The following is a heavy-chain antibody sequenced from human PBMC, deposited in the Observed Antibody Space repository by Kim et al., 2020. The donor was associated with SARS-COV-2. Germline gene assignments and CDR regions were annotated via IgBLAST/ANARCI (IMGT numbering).Heavy chain of an antibody. V-gene: IGHV4-59*01. D-gene: IGHD1-26*01. CDR1: GGSISSYY. J-gene: IGHJ4*02. CDR3: ARDGMGLYYFGY. Sequence: SETLSLTCTVSGGSISSYYWSWIRQPPGKGLEWIGYIYYSGSTNYNPSLKSRVTISVDTSKNQFSLKLSSVTAADTAVYYCARDGMGLYYFGYWGQGTLVTVSS. CDR2: IYYSGST.